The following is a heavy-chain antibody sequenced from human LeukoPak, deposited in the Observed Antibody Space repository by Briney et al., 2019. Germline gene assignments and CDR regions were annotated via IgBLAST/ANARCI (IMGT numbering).Heavy chain of an antibody. Sequence: SVKVSCKASGGTFSSYAISWVRQAPGQGLEWMGGIIPIFGTANYAQKFQGRVTITADESTSTAYMELSSLRSEDTAVYYCARAMGPYYYGSGTQWYYYYGMDVWGQGTTVTVSS. CDR2: IIPIFGTA. J-gene: IGHJ6*02. CDR1: GGTFSSYA. D-gene: IGHD3-10*01. V-gene: IGHV1-69*13. CDR3: ARAMGPYYYGSGTQWYYYYGMDV.